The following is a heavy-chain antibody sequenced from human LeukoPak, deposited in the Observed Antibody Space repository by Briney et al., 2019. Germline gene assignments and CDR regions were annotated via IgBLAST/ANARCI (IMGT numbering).Heavy chain of an antibody. J-gene: IGHJ5*02. Sequence: SETLSLTCTVSGASISSDYWSWIRQPPGKGLEWIGYISYSGSTNYNPSLKSRVTISVDTSKNQFSLKLSSVTAADTAVYYCARGDCSSTSCDSNWFDPWGQGTLVTVSS. CDR1: GASISSDY. D-gene: IGHD2-2*01. CDR2: ISYSGST. V-gene: IGHV4-59*01. CDR3: ARGDCSSTSCDSNWFDP.